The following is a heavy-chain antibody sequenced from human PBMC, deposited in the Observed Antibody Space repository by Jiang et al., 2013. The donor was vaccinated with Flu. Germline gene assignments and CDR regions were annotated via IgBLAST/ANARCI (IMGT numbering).Heavy chain of an antibody. Sequence: SCAASGFTFSSYAVHWVRQAPGKGLEWVAVISNDESRKYYADSVKGRFTISRDNSKNTLYLQMNSLGPEDTAVYYCASPGAGSGWHYFDSWGQGTLVTVSS. J-gene: IGHJ4*02. CDR2: ISNDESRK. CDR1: GFTFSSYA. CDR3: ASPGAGSGWHYFDS. V-gene: IGHV3-30-3*01. D-gene: IGHD6-19*01.